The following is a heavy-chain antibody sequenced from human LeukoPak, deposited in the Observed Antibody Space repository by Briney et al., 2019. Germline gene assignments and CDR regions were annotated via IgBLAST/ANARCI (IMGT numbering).Heavy chain of an antibody. CDR1: GFTFNNYG. V-gene: IGHV3-30*02. CDR3: AKDFGYSYGQMQLLDY. CDR2: IRFDGSNK. D-gene: IGHD5-18*01. J-gene: IGHJ4*02. Sequence: GGSLRLSCAASGFTFNNYGMHWVRQAPGKGLEWVAFIRFDGSNKYYADSVKGRFTISRDNSKNTLYLQMNSLRAEDTVVYYCAKDFGYSYGQMQLLDYWGQGTLVTVSS.